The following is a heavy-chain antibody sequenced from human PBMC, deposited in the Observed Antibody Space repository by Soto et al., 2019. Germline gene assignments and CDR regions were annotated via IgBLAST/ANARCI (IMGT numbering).Heavy chain of an antibody. V-gene: IGHV4-34*01. Sequence: QVQLQQWGAGLLKPSETLSLTCAVYGGSFSGYYWSWIRQPPGKGLEWIGEINHSGSTNYNPSLKSRVTISVDTSKNQFSLKLSSVTAADTAVYYCARRPTQRRLGFGEFLDYWGQGTLVTVSS. CDR1: GGSFSGYY. D-gene: IGHD3-10*01. J-gene: IGHJ4*02. CDR2: INHSGST. CDR3: ARRPTQRRLGFGEFLDY.